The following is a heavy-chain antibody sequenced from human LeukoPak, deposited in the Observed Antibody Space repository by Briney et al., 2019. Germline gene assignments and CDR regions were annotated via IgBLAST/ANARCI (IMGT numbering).Heavy chain of an antibody. D-gene: IGHD2-15*01. J-gene: IGHJ3*01. Sequence: PGGSLRLSRAGSGFMLSSYWMSWVRQAPGKGLEWVAVISYDGSNKYYADSVKGRFTISRDNSKNTLYLQMSSLRAEDTAVYYCAVNGRCSGGSCYAISPWGQGTMVTVSS. CDR3: AVNGRCSGGSCYAISP. CDR1: GFMLSSYW. CDR2: ISYDGSNK. V-gene: IGHV3-30*03.